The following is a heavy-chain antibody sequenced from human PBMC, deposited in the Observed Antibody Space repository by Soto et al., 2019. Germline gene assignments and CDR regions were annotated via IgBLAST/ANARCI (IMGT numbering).Heavy chain of an antibody. CDR3: ATVYSSRWYISY. Sequence: ASVKVSCKVSGYTLTELSMHWVRQAPGKGLEWMGGFDPEDGETIYAQKFQGRVTMTEDTSTDTAYMELSSLRSEDTAVYYCATVYSSRWYISYWGQGSLVIVSS. D-gene: IGHD6-13*01. CDR1: GYTLTELS. J-gene: IGHJ4*02. CDR2: FDPEDGET. V-gene: IGHV1-24*01.